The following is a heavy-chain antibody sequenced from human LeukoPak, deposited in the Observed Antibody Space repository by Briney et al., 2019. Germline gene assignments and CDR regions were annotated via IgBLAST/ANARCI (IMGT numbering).Heavy chain of an antibody. CDR3: ARGDYYYYMDV. Sequence: PSETLSLTCNVSGDSISSYYWSWIRQPAGKGLEWIGRIYKSGSTNYNPSLKGRVTMSVDTAKTQFSLNLTSVTAAATAVYYCARGDYYYYMDVWGKGTTVTVSS. CDR1: GDSISSYY. J-gene: IGHJ6*03. CDR2: IYKSGST. V-gene: IGHV4-4*07.